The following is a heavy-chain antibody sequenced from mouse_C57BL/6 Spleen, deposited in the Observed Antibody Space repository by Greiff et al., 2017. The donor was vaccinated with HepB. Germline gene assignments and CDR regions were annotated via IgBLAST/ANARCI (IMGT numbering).Heavy chain of an antibody. CDR3: TTFPWYFDY. V-gene: IGHV14-4*01. CDR1: GFNIKDDY. J-gene: IGHJ2*01. CDR2: IDPENGDT. Sequence: EVQLQQSGAELVRPGASVKLSCTASGFNIKDDYMHWVKQRPEQGLEWIGWIDPENGDTEYASKFQGKASITADTSSNTAYLQLSSLTSEDTAVYYCTTFPWYFDYWGQGTTLTVSS.